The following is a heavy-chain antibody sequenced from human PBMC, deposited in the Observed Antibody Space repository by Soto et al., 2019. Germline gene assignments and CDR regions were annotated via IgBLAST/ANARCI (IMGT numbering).Heavy chain of an antibody. Sequence: QVQLQQWGAGLLKPSETLSLNCAVNGGSLSGYYWSWIRQPPGKGLEWIGEIKDGGYTNYSPSLKSRAPISSDRSNNQCSLRLNSVTAADTGVYYCARGQEGVVATHWDQGALVTVSS. J-gene: IGHJ4*02. D-gene: IGHD5-12*01. CDR3: ARGQEGVVATH. CDR2: IKDGGYT. CDR1: GGSLSGYY. V-gene: IGHV4-34*01.